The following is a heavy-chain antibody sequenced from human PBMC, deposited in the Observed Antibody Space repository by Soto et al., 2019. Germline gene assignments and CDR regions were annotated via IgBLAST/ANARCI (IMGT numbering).Heavy chain of an antibody. D-gene: IGHD1-26*01. CDR2: IYYSGST. CDR3: ATTYSGSLNWFDP. CDR1: GGSISSSSYY. V-gene: IGHV4-39*01. J-gene: IGHJ5*02. Sequence: LSLTCTVSGGSISSSSYYWGWIRQPPGKGLEWIGSIYYSGSTYYNPSLKSRVTISVDTSKNQFSLKLSSVTAADTAVYYCATTYSGSLNWFDPWGQGTLVTVSS.